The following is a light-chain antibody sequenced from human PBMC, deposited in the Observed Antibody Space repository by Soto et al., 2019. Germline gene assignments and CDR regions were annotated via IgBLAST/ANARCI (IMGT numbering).Light chain of an antibody. CDR2: AAS. CDR1: QGISNH. CDR3: QKYNSGPLT. V-gene: IGKV1-27*01. Sequence: DIQMTQSPSSLSASVGDRVTITCRASQGISNHLAWYQQKPGKVPKLLIYAASTLRSGVPSRFSGSGSGTDFTLTISSLQPEDVATYYCQKYNSGPLTFGPGTKVDIK. J-gene: IGKJ3*01.